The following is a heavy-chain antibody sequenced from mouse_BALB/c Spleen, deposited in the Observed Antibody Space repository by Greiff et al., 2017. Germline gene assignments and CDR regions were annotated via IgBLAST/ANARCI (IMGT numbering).Heavy chain of an antibody. CDR3: ARAGTREYYFDY. V-gene: IGHV1-12*01. J-gene: IGHJ2*01. Sequence: LQQPGAELVKPGASVKMSCKASGYTFTSYNMHWVKQTPGQGLEWIGAIYPGNNDTSYNQKFKVKATLTADKSSSTAYMLLSSLTSEDSAVYYCARAGTREYYFDYWGQGTTLTVSS. D-gene: IGHD4-1*01. CDR2: IYPGNNDT. CDR1: GYTFTSYN.